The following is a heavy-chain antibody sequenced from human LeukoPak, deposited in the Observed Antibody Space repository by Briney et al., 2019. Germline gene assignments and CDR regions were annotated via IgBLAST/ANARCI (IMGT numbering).Heavy chain of an antibody. CDR3: AKDPPRGYSYGYRDY. J-gene: IGHJ4*02. V-gene: IGHV3-53*01. D-gene: IGHD5-18*01. CDR1: GFTVTSNH. Sequence: PGGSLRLSCAASGFTVTSNHMIWVRQAPRKGLEWVSVIYTGNSTYYADSVKGRFTISRDNSKNTLYLQMNSLRAEDTAVYYCAKDPPRGYSYGYRDYWGQGTLVTVSS. CDR2: IYTGNST.